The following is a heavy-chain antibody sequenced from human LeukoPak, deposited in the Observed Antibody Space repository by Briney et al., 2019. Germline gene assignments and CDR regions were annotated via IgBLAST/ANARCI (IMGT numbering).Heavy chain of an antibody. Sequence: PSETLSLTCTVSGGSISSYYWSWIRQPPGKGLEWVGYIYYSGTTNYNLSLKSRVTISVDTSKNQFSLKLNSVTAADTAVYYCARHGYSYGLFNYWGQGTLVTVSS. J-gene: IGHJ4*02. CDR1: GGSISSYY. CDR2: IYYSGTT. V-gene: IGHV4-59*08. D-gene: IGHD5-18*01. CDR3: ARHGYSYGLFNY.